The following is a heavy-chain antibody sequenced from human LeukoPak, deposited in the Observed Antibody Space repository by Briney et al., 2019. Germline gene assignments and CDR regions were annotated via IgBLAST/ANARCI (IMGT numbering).Heavy chain of an antibody. Sequence: ASVKVSCKASGGTFSSYAISWLRQAPGQGLEWIGGIIPIFGTANYAQKFQGRVTITAHESTRTAYMELSSLRSEDTAVYYCARDPYCSSTSCYTLFDPWGQGTLVTVSS. CDR1: GGTFSSYA. CDR2: IIPIFGTA. CDR3: ARDPYCSSTSCYTLFDP. D-gene: IGHD2-2*02. J-gene: IGHJ5*02. V-gene: IGHV1-69*13.